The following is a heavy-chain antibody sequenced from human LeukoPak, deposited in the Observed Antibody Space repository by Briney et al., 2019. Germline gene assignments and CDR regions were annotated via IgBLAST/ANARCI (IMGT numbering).Heavy chain of an antibody. CDR2: ISGTGSSI. D-gene: IGHD4-17*01. Sequence: GGSLRLSCAASGFTFSDYSMNWVRQAPGKGLEWVSYISGTGSSIYSADSVKGRFTISRDNAKNSLYLQMNSLRAEDTAVYYCARGGTVTTGYYFDYWGQGTLVTVSS. CDR1: GFTFSDYS. V-gene: IGHV3-48*04. CDR3: ARGGTVTTGYYFDY. J-gene: IGHJ4*02.